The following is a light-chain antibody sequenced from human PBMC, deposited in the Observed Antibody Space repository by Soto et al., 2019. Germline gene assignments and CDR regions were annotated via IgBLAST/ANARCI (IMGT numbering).Light chain of an antibody. CDR2: SNN. Sequence: QSVLTQPPSASGAPGQRVTISCSGSGSNIGSHVVSWYQQLPGTAPKLLIYSNNHRPSGVPDRFSGSKSGTSASLAISGLQSEDEADYYCAAWDDSLNAPYVFGTGTKVTVL. V-gene: IGLV1-44*01. CDR3: AAWDDSLNAPYV. J-gene: IGLJ1*01. CDR1: GSNIGSHV.